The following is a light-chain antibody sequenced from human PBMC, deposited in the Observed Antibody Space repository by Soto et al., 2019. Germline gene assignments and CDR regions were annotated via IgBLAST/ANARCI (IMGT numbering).Light chain of an antibody. CDR1: QSVSSSY. V-gene: IGKV3-20*01. J-gene: IGKJ4*01. CDR2: GAS. CDR3: QQYGSSRLT. Sequence: DIVLTQSPGTLSWSPGERATLSCRASQSVSSSYLAWYQQKPGEAPRLLIYGASSRATGIPDRFSGSGSGTDFTLTISRLEPEDFAVYYCQQYGSSRLTFGGGTKVEIK.